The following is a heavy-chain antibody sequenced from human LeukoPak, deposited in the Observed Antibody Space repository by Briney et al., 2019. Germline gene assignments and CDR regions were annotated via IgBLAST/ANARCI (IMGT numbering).Heavy chain of an antibody. V-gene: IGHV1-69*05. CDR1: GDTFSSYA. D-gene: IGHD3/OR15-3a*01. CDR3: ASHGMIYVY. J-gene: IGHJ4*02. Sequence: ASVKVSCKASGDTFSSYAISWVRQAPGQGLEWMGRIIPIFGTANYAQKFQGRVTITTDESTSTAYMELSSLRSEDTAVYYCASHGMIYVYWGQGTLVTVSS. CDR2: IIPIFGTA.